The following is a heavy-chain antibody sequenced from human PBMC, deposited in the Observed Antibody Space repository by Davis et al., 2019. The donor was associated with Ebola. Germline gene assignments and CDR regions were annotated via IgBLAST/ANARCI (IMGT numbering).Heavy chain of an antibody. CDR2: ISGDGGST. V-gene: IGHV3-43*02. CDR3: AKSLNSGSYFRVGTYGMDV. Sequence: GESLKISCAASGFTFDDYAMHWVRQAPGKGLEWVSLISGDGGSTYYADSVKGRFTISRDNSKNTLYLQMNSLRAEDTAVYYCAKSLNSGSYFRVGTYGMDVWGQGTTVTVSS. J-gene: IGHJ6*02. D-gene: IGHD1-26*01. CDR1: GFTFDDYA.